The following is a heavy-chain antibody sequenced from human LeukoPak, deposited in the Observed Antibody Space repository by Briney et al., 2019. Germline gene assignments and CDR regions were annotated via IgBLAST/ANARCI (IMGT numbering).Heavy chain of an antibody. CDR2: INPNSGGT. J-gene: IGHJ5*02. CDR3: ARDPMVRGIYNWFDP. V-gene: IGHV1-2*02. Sequence: GASVKVSCKASGYTFSCYGISWVRQAPGQGLEWLGWINPNSGGTNYAQKFQGRVTMTTDTSISTAYMELSRLRSDDTAVYYCARDPMVRGIYNWFDPWGQGTLVTVSS. CDR1: GYTFSCYG. D-gene: IGHD3-10*01.